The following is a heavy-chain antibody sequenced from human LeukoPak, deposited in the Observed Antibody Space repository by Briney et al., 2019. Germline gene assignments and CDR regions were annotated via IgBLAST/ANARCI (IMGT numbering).Heavy chain of an antibody. CDR1: GFTFSNSW. Sequence: GGSLRLFCAASGFTFSNSWMSWVRQAPGGGLEWVANIKQDGSERYYVDSVKGRFTTSRDNAKNSLYLQMNSLRVEDTAVYYCARAAAAVGDHWGQGTLVTVSS. D-gene: IGHD6-13*01. CDR2: IKQDGSER. CDR3: ARAAAAVGDH. V-gene: IGHV3-7*01. J-gene: IGHJ4*02.